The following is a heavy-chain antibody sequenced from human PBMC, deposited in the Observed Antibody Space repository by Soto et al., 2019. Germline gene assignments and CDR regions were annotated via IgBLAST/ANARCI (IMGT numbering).Heavy chain of an antibody. CDR1: GFTFSSYA. V-gene: IGHV3-30-3*01. Sequence: QVQLVESGGGVVQPARSLRLSCAASGFTFSSYAMHWVRQAPGKGLEWVAVISYDGSNKYYADSVKGRFTISRDNSKNTLYLQMNSLRAEDTAVYYCARDYYRFNSGYGFSMDVWGQGTTVTVSS. J-gene: IGHJ6*02. CDR3: ARDYYRFNSGYGFSMDV. D-gene: IGHD5-12*01. CDR2: ISYDGSNK.